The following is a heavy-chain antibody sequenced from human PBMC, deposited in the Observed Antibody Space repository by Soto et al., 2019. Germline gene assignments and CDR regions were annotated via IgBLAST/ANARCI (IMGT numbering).Heavy chain of an antibody. CDR2: IHYNGNT. J-gene: IGHJ4*02. Sequence: SETLSLTCTVSGGSISSGSYYWGWIRQPPGKGLEWIGSIHYNGNTNYTPSLKSRVTISVDTSKNQFSLKVNSVTAAETAVYYCARYQYSGDDRPFDYWGQGTLVTVAS. D-gene: IGHD5-18*01. CDR3: ARYQYSGDDRPFDY. CDR1: GGSISSGSYY. V-gene: IGHV4-39*01.